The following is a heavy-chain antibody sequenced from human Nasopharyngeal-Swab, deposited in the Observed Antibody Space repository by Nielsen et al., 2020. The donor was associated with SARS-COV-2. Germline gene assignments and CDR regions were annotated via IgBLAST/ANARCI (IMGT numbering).Heavy chain of an antibody. CDR2: IYYSGST. Sequence: SETLSLTCTVSGGSISSYYWSWIRQPPGKGLEWIGYIYYSGSTNYNPSLKSRVTISVDTSKNQFSLKLSSVTAADTAVYYCAFTGGGGRGYWYFDLWGRGTLVTVSS. V-gene: IGHV4-59*01. CDR3: AFTGGGGRGYWYFDL. J-gene: IGHJ2*01. D-gene: IGHD2-8*02. CDR1: GGSISSYY.